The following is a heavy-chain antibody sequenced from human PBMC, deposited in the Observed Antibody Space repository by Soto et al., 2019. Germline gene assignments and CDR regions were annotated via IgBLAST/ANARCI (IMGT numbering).Heavy chain of an antibody. CDR3: ALKYSSGYYYHDY. CDR1: GGSFSGYY. V-gene: IGHV4-34*01. J-gene: IGHJ4*02. Sequence: SETLSLTCGVSGGSFSGYYWSWIRQPPGKGLEWIGEISQSGSSNYNPSLRGRVTISVDTSKNQFSVKLSSVTAADTAVYYCALKYSSGYYYHDYWGQGTLVTVSS. D-gene: IGHD3-22*01. CDR2: ISQSGSS.